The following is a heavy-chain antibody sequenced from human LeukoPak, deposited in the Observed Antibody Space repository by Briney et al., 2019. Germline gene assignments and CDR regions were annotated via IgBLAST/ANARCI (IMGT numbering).Heavy chain of an antibody. J-gene: IGHJ6*03. V-gene: IGHV3-23*01. D-gene: IGHD3-10*01. CDR1: GFTFSSYA. Sequence: GGSLRLSCAASGFTFSSYAMSWVRQAPGKGLEWVSAISGSGGSTYYADSVKGRFTISRDNSKNTLYLQMNSLRAEDTAVYYCAKPRDVLLWFGEPNPYYMDVWGKGTTVTVSS. CDR2: ISGSGGST. CDR3: AKPRDVLLWFGEPNPYYMDV.